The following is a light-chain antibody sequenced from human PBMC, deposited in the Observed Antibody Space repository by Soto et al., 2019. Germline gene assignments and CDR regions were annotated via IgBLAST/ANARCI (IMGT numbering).Light chain of an antibody. V-gene: IGLV1-40*01. J-gene: IGLJ2*01. CDR3: QSYDSSLSASRV. CDR2: GNS. CDR1: STNIGAGYD. Sequence: QLVLTQPPSVSGAPGKRVTISFTGSSTNIGAGYDLNWYQQLPGTAPKLLIYGNSNRPSGVPDRFSGSKSGTSASLAITGLQAEDEADYYCQSYDSSLSASRVFGGGTKLTVL.